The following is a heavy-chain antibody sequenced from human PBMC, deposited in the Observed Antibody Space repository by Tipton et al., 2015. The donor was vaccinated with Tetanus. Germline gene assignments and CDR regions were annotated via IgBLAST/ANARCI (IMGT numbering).Heavy chain of an antibody. J-gene: IGHJ6*02. V-gene: IGHV3-33*05. CDR1: GFTFSSYG. Sequence: RSLRLSCAASGFTFSSYGMYWVRQAPGKGLEWVAVISYDGSNKYYADSVKGRFTISRDNSKNTLYLQMNSLRAEDTAVYYCAKVPLISAAGTGYYYYAMDVWGQGTLVTVSS. CDR3: AKVPLISAAGTGYYYYAMDV. D-gene: IGHD6-13*01. CDR2: ISYDGSNK.